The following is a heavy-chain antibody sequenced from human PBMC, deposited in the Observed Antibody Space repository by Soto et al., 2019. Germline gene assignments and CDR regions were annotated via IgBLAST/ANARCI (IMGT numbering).Heavy chain of an antibody. CDR2: ISYDGNVK. J-gene: IGHJ6*02. V-gene: IGHV3-30-3*01. CDR1: GLTFNTYS. Sequence: QVQLVESGGGVVQPGRSLTLSCAVTGLTFNTYSMHWVRQSPGKGLEWVAAISYDGNVKHYADSVKGRFTIARDNSENTLYLHLNSLRSEDSAVYYGAGSKGFYYALDVWGQGTTGTVSS. CDR3: AGSKGFYYALDV.